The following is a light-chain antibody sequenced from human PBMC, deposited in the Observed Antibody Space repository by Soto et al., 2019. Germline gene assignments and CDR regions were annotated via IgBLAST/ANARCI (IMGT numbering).Light chain of an antibody. CDR2: GAS. J-gene: IGKJ3*01. Sequence: DIQLTQSPSSLSASVGDTVTVTCRASQGINKYLAWYQQKPGKIPRLLIYGASTSHFGVPPRFSGSGSGTEFTLTNSSLQAEDVANCYCQKYGSDPFTFGPGTKVDIK. CDR3: QKYGSDPFT. CDR1: QGINKY. V-gene: IGKV1-27*01.